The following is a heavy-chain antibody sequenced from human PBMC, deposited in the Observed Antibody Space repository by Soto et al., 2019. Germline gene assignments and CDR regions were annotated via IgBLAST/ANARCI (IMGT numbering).Heavy chain of an antibody. CDR3: ARASDYVWGSYGWFDP. CDR2: TYTSGST. Sequence: SETLSLTCTVSGGSISSYYWSWIRQPAGKGLEWIGRTYTSGSTNYNPSLKGRVTMSVDTSKNQFSLKLSSVTAADTAVYYCARASDYVWGSYGWFDPWGQGTLVTVSS. D-gene: IGHD3-16*01. CDR1: GGSISSYY. V-gene: IGHV4-4*07. J-gene: IGHJ5*02.